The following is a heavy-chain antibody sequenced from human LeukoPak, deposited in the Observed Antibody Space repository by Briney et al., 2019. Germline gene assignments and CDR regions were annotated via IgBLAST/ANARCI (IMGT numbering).Heavy chain of an antibody. V-gene: IGHV4-39*07. CDR1: GGSISSSSYY. CDR3: ATGIAAAGIDY. J-gene: IGHJ4*02. CDR2: INHSGST. D-gene: IGHD6-13*01. Sequence: PSETLSLTCTVSGGSISSSSYYWGWIRQPPGKGLEWIGEINHSGSTNYNPSLKSRVTISVDTSKNQFSLKLSSVTAADTAVYYCATGIAAAGIDYWGQGTLVTVSS.